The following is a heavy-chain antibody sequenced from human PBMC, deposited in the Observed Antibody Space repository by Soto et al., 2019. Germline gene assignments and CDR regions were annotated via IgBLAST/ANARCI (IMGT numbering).Heavy chain of an antibody. V-gene: IGHV3-64D*06. J-gene: IGHJ4*02. CDR2: ISNNGETT. CDR1: GFTFSYDA. D-gene: IGHD1-26*01. Sequence: EAGGGLVQPGGSLRLSCSASGFTFSYDAIHWVRQAPGKGLEYVSAISNNGETTYYADSVKGRFTISRDISKNTLYLQMSSLRAEDTAVYYCVIASGSLDYWGQGTLVTVSS. CDR3: VIASGSLDY.